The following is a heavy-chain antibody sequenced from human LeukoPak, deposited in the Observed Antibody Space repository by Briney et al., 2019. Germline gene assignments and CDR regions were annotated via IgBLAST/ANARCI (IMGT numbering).Heavy chain of an antibody. Sequence: ASVTVSFTVSGYTLTELSMHWVRQAPGTGHEWMGGLDPEDGETIYAQKFQGRVTITADKSTSTAYMELSSLRSEDTAVYYCAREYSSSWYEGPGQFDYWGQGTLVTVSS. J-gene: IGHJ4*02. CDR1: GYTLTELS. D-gene: IGHD6-13*01. CDR2: LDPEDGET. V-gene: IGHV1-24*01. CDR3: AREYSSSWYEGPGQFDY.